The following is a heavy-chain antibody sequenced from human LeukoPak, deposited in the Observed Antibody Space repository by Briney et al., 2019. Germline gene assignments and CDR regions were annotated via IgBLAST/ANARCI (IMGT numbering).Heavy chain of an antibody. CDR3: ASHWGGY. CDR1: GFIVSTNY. D-gene: IGHD3-16*01. V-gene: IGHV3-53*01. CDR2: INDSGTI. Sequence: PGGSLRLSCAASGFIVSTNYMSWVRQAPGKGLEWVSIINDSGTIHYADSVKGRFTISRDNLKNTLYLQMNSLRAEDTAVYYCASHWGGYWGQGTLVTVSS. J-gene: IGHJ4*02.